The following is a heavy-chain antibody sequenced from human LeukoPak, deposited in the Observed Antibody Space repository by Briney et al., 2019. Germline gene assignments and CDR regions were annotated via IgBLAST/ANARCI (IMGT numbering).Heavy chain of an antibody. D-gene: IGHD3-10*01. V-gene: IGHV3-30*18. CDR1: GFTFSSYG. J-gene: IGHJ4*02. CDR3: AKNGDYGSGSYYPHY. CDR2: ISYDGSNK. Sequence: GGSLRLSCAASGFTFSSYGMHWVRQAPGKGLEWVAVISYDGSNKYYADSVKGRFTISRDNSKNTLYLQMNSLRAEDTAVYYCAKNGDYGSGSYYPHYWGQGTLVTVSS.